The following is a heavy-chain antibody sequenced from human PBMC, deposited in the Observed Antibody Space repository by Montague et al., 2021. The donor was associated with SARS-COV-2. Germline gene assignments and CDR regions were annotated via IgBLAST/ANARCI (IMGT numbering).Heavy chain of an antibody. CDR1: GFIFSSYG. J-gene: IGHJ4*02. V-gene: IGHV3-33*01. Sequence: SLRLSCAASGFIFSSYGMRWVRQAPGKGLEWVAHIWYDGSNENYVDSVKGRFTISGDNFKNTLYLQMNSLRAEDTAIHYCARGSVGGYYFDYWGQGTLVTVSS. D-gene: IGHD1-26*01. CDR2: IWYDGSNE. CDR3: ARGSVGGYYFDY.